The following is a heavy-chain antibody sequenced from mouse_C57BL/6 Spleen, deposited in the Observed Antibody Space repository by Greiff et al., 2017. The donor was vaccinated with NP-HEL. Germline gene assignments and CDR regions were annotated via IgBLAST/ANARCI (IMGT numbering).Heavy chain of an antibody. V-gene: IGHV1-55*01. CDR3: ARCDSAMDY. CDR1: GYTFTSYW. J-gene: IGHJ4*01. Sequence: VQLQQSGAELVKPGASVKMSCKASGYTFTSYWITWVKQRPGQGLEWIGDIYPGSGSTNYNEKFKSKATLTVDTSSSTAYMQLGSLTSEDSAVYYGARCDSAMDYWGQGTSVTVSS. CDR2: IYPGSGST.